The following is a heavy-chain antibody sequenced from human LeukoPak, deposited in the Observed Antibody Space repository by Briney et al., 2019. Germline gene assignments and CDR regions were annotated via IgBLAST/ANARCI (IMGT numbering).Heavy chain of an antibody. CDR3: ARIGYYGSGRPNTGI. CDR1: GGSISSYY. Sequence: SETLSLTCTVSGGSISSYYWSWIRQPPGKGLEWIGYIYYSGSTNYNPSLKSRVTISVDTSKNQFSLKLSSVTAADTAVYYCARIGYYGSGRPNTGIWGQGTMVTVSS. D-gene: IGHD3-10*01. J-gene: IGHJ3*02. CDR2: IYYSGST. V-gene: IGHV4-59*01.